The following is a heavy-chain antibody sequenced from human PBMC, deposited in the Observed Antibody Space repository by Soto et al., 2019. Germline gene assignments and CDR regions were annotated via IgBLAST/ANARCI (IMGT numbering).Heavy chain of an antibody. Sequence: GGSLRLSCAASGFTFSSYAMSWVRQAPGKGLEWVSAISGSGGSTYYADSVEGRFTISRDNSKNTLYLQMNSLRAEDTAVYYCATRPLFGVVTPTDYWGQGTLVTVSS. D-gene: IGHD3-3*01. V-gene: IGHV3-23*01. CDR1: GFTFSSYA. CDR3: ATRPLFGVVTPTDY. CDR2: ISGSGGST. J-gene: IGHJ4*02.